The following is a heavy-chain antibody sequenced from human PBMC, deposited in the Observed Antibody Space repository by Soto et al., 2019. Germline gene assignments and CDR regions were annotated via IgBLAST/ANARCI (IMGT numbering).Heavy chain of an antibody. D-gene: IGHD2-15*01. CDR3: ASKLPGDAFDI. J-gene: IGHJ3*02. Sequence: GESLKISCKGSGYSFTSYWVSWVRQMPVKGLEWMGRIDPSDSYTNYSPSFQGHVTISADKSISTAYLQWSSLKASDTAMYYCASKLPGDAFDIWGQGTMVTVSS. CDR1: GYSFTSYW. V-gene: IGHV5-10-1*01. CDR2: IDPSDSYT.